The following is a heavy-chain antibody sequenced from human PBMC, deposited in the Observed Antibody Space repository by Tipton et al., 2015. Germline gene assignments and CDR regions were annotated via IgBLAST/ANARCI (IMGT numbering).Heavy chain of an antibody. CDR3: ARDGEDYNFGFDY. V-gene: IGHV4-61*01. Sequence: TLSLTCTVSGGSVSIGTYYWSWIRQPPGKGLEWIGYIYYSGSTKYKSSLKSRVTISADTSKNQFSLKLTSVTAADTAVYYCARDGEDYNFGFDYWGQGTLVTVSS. D-gene: IGHD5-24*01. J-gene: IGHJ4*02. CDR2: IYYSGST. CDR1: GGSVSIGTYY.